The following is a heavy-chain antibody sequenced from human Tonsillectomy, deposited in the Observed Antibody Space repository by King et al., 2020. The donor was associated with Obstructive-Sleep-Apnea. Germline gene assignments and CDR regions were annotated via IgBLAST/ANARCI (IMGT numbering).Heavy chain of an antibody. CDR3: ARDVYYYDSSCYYYPYYGMDV. J-gene: IGHJ6*02. CDR2: IWYDGSNK. V-gene: IGHV3-33*01. CDR1: GFTFSSYG. Sequence: VQLVESGGGVVQPGRSLRLSCAASGFTFSSYGMHWVRQAPGKGLEWVAVIWYDGSNKYYADSVKGRFTISRDNSKNTLYLQMNSLRAEDTAVYYCARDVYYYDSSCYYYPYYGMDVWGQGTTVTVSS. D-gene: IGHD3-22*01.